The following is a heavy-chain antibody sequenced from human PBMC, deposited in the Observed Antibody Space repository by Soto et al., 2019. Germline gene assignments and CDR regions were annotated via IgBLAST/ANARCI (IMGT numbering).Heavy chain of an antibody. CDR1: VYSYPIYD. J-gene: IGHJ6*02. V-gene: IGHV1-3*01. CDR2: INAGNGNT. D-gene: IGHD6-13*01. Sequence: APWDVSRKSSVYSYPIYDINWGGRAPGQRLEWMGWINAGNGNTKYSQKFQGRVTITRDTSASTAYMELSSLRSEDTAVYYCARESRAHYGMDVWGQGTTVTVSS. CDR3: ARESRAHYGMDV.